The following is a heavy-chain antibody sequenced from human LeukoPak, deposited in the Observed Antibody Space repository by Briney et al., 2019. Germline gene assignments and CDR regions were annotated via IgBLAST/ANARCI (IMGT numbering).Heavy chain of an antibody. V-gene: IGHV3-30*03. CDR1: GFTFSSYG. CDR2: ISYDGSNK. Sequence: GGSLRLSCAASGFTFSSYGMHWVRQAPGKGLEWVAVISYDGSNKYYADSVKGRFTISRDNSKNTLYLQMNSLRAEDTAVYYCARDRGSGYYNYDYWGQGTLVTVSS. J-gene: IGHJ4*02. D-gene: IGHD3-22*01. CDR3: ARDRGSGYYNYDY.